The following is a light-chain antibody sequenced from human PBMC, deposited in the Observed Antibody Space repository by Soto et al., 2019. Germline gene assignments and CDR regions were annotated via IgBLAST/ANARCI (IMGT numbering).Light chain of an antibody. CDR1: QTINNY. CDR3: QQSAKIPRT. CDR2: AAS. V-gene: IGKV1-39*01. J-gene: IGKJ1*01. Sequence: DIQMTQSPSSLSASVGDRVTITCRASQTINNYVSWYQQKPGKAPNSLIYAASTLQRGVPTRFSGSGSGTDFTLTINSLQPEDSAIYYCQQSAKIPRTFGQGTKVEI.